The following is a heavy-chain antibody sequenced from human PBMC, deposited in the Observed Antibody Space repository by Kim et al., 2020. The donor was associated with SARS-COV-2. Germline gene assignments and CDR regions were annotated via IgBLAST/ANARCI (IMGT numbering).Heavy chain of an antibody. Sequence: GGSLRLSCATSGFIVSSYSMNWVRQAPGKGLEWVSSISSSGTCIHYADSVKGRFTISRDNAKNSLYLHMNSLRAEDTAVYYCARDNSGFSEYYFDYWGQGTLITVSS. D-gene: IGHD3-10*01. CDR2: ISSSGTCI. CDR3: ARDNSGFSEYYFDY. J-gene: IGHJ4*02. V-gene: IGHV3-21*01. CDR1: GFIVSSYS.